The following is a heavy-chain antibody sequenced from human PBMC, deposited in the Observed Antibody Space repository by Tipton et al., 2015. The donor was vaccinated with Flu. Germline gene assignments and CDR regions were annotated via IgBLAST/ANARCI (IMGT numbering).Heavy chain of an antibody. CDR1: GGSISSSSYY. J-gene: IGHJ5*01. D-gene: IGHD4-11*01. Sequence: TLSLTCTVSGGSISSSSYYWTWIRQPAGKGLEWIGQIYTSGSTKYNPSLKSRVTMSLDTSKNQFALKMSSVTAADTAVYFCARRDFSNYVSEPRNWFDFWGQGTLVTVSS. V-gene: IGHV4-61*09. CDR3: ARRDFSNYVSEPRNWFDF. CDR2: IYTSGST.